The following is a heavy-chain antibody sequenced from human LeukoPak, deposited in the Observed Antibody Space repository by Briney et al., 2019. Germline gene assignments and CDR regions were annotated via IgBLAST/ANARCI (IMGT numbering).Heavy chain of an antibody. J-gene: IGHJ4*02. CDR2: ISSSSSYI. CDR3: ASRKSYYDQFDY. CDR1: EFSVGSNY. V-gene: IGHV3-21*01. D-gene: IGHD3-22*01. Sequence: PGGSLRLSCAASEFSVGSNYMTWVRQAPGKGLEWVSSISSSSSYIYYADSVKGRFTISRDNAKNSLYLQMNSLTAEDTAVYYCASRKSYYDQFDYWGQGTLVTVSS.